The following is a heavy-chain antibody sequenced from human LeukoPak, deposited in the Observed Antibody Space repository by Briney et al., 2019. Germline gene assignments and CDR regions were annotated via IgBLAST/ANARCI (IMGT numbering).Heavy chain of an antibody. J-gene: IGHJ5*02. Sequence: SVKVSCKASGGTFGGNTIRWVRQAPGQGLEWMGRIIPILGIANYAQKFQGRVTITADKSTSTAYMELSSLRSEDTAVYYCARASTVPYNWFDPWGQGTLVTVSS. CDR3: ARASTVPYNWFDP. CDR1: GGTFGGNT. V-gene: IGHV1-69*02. CDR2: IIPILGIA. D-gene: IGHD4-11*01.